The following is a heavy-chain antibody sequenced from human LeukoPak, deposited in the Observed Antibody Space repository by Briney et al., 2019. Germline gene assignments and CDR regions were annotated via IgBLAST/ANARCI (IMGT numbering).Heavy chain of an antibody. V-gene: IGHV4-59*01. CDR3: ARAVAVAGTFKFDF. CDR2: VFYTGST. D-gene: IGHD6-19*01. J-gene: IGHJ4*02. Sequence: SETLSLTCTVSGGSISGNYWTWIRQPPGKGLDYIGHVFYTGSTNYSPSLKSRVTISIDTSKSHFSLKLTSVTAADTAVYYCARAVAVAGTFKFDFWGQGPWSPSPQ. CDR1: GGSISGNY.